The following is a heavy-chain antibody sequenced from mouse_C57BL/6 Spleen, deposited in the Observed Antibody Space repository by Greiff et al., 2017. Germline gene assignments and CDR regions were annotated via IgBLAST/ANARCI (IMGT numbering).Heavy chain of an antibody. J-gene: IGHJ2*01. CDR1: GFTFSSYA. CDR3: ARDDDSYYLDY. V-gene: IGHV5-4*01. D-gene: IGHD1-1*01. CDR2: ISDGGSYT. Sequence: EVQLVESGGGLVKPGGSLKLSCAASGFTFSSYAMSWVRQTPEKRLEWVATISDGGSYTYYPDNVKGRFTISRDNAKNNLYLQMSHLKSEDTAMYYCARDDDSYYLDYWGQGTTLTVSS.